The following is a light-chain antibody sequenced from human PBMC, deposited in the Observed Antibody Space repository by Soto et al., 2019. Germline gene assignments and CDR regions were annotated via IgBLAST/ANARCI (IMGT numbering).Light chain of an antibody. CDR2: EVS. V-gene: IGLV2-8*01. CDR1: SSDVGGYNF. Sequence: QSVLTQPPSASGSPGQSVTISCTGTSSDVGGYNFVSWYQQHPGKAPKLMIYEVSKRPSGVTDRFSGSKSGNTASLTVSGLQADDEADYYCTSYAGSNIPVVFGGGTQLTVL. CDR3: TSYAGSNIPVV. J-gene: IGLJ2*01.